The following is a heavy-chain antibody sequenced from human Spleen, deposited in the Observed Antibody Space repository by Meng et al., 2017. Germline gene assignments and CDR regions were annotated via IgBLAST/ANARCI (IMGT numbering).Heavy chain of an antibody. J-gene: IGHJ4*02. V-gene: IGHV3-30*10. CDR2: TSYDGRNT. Sequence: GESLKISCAASGFTFSSYAFNWVRQAPGKGLEWVAVTSYDGRNTYYTDSVKGRFTISRDNSKNTLYLQMNSLRAEDTAVYYCARDERWWGATYYFDYWGQGTLVTVSS. D-gene: IGHD2-15*01. CDR1: GFTFSSYA. CDR3: ARDERWWGATYYFDY.